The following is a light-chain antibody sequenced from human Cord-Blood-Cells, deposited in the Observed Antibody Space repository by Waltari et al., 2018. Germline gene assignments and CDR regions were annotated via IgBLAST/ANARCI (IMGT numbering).Light chain of an antibody. CDR1: SSDVGGYNY. CDR3: CSYAGSYTV. Sequence: QSALTQPRSVSGSPGQSVTISCTGTSSDVGGYNYVSWYQQHPGKAPKLMIYDVSKRRSGVPDRFSGSKSGNTASLTISGLQAEDEADYYCCSYAGSYTVFGGGTKLTVL. CDR2: DVS. V-gene: IGLV2-11*01. J-gene: IGLJ2*01.